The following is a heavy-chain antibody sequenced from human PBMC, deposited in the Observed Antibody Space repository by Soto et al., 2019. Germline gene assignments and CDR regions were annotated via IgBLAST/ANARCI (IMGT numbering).Heavy chain of an antibody. CDR1: GFTFSTYA. Sequence: GGSLRLSCAASGFTFSTYAMHWVRQAPGKGLEWVAVISYDGSNKHYADSVKGRFTISRDNSKNTLYLQMNSLRAEDTAVYYCARPHVIDIVVPPDYWGRGTLVTVSS. J-gene: IGHJ4*02. CDR3: ARPHVIDIVVPPDY. CDR2: ISYDGSNK. V-gene: IGHV3-30*04. D-gene: IGHD2-15*01.